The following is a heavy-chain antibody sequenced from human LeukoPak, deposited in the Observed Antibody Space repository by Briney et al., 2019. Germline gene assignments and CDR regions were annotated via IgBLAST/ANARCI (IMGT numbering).Heavy chain of an antibody. J-gene: IGHJ4*02. CDR2: ISYDGTNS. CDR3: AKKYDNWIDY. V-gene: IGHV3-30*18. Sequence: PGRSLRLSCAASGFTFDNSGMHWVRQAPGKGLEWMAVISYDGTNSYYAGSVKGRFAISRDNSKNTVFLQMNSLRVEDTAVCYCAKKYDNWIDYWGQGTLVTVSS. D-gene: IGHD3/OR15-3a*01. CDR1: GFTFDNSG.